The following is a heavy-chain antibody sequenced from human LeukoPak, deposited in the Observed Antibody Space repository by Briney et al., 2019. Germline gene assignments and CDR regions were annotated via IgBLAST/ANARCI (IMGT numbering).Heavy chain of an antibody. Sequence: PSQTLSLTCTVSGGSISSGGYYWSWIRQHPGKGLEWIGYIYYSGSTYYNPSLKSRATISVDTSKNQFSLKLTSVTPADTAVYYCARNLDYAWFDPWGQGTLVTVSS. CDR3: ARNLDYAWFDP. D-gene: IGHD4-17*01. V-gene: IGHV4-31*03. CDR2: IYYSGST. J-gene: IGHJ5*02. CDR1: GGSISSGGYY.